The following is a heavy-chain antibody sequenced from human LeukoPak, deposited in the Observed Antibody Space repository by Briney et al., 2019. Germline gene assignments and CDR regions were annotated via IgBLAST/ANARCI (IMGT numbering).Heavy chain of an antibody. Sequence: PGGSLRLSCEASGFSFSNYNMDWVRQTPGKWLEWISSITTSSSYTFYADSVKGRLTSSRDNARNSLYLQMDSLTAEDTAVYYCARDPYSGSYGSTYYFFMDVWGKGTTVTISS. CDR2: ITTSSSYT. J-gene: IGHJ6*03. CDR1: GFSFSNYN. CDR3: ARDPYSGSYGSTYYFFMDV. D-gene: IGHD1-26*01. V-gene: IGHV3-21*01.